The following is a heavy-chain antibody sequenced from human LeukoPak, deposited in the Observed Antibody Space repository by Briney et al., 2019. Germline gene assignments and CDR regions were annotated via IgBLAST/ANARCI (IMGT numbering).Heavy chain of an antibody. CDR2: INHSGST. V-gene: IGHV4-34*01. CDR1: GGSFSGYY. Sequence: SETLSLTCAVYGGSFSGYYWSWIRQPPGKGLEWIGEINHSGSTNYNPSLKSRVTISVDTSKNQFSLKLSSVTAADTAVYYCARGPYLAGYSSSWYSDYWGQGTLVTVPS. D-gene: IGHD6-13*01. CDR3: ARGPYLAGYSSSWYSDY. J-gene: IGHJ4*02.